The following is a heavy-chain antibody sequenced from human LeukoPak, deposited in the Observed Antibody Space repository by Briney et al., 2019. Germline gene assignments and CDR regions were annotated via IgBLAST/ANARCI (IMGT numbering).Heavy chain of an antibody. V-gene: IGHV3-48*03. CDR3: AELGITMIGGV. D-gene: IGHD3-10*02. J-gene: IGHJ6*04. Sequence: GRSLRLSCAASGFTFSSYEMNWVRQAPGKGLEWVSYISSSGSTIYYADSVKGRFTISRDNAKNSLYLQMNSLRAEDTAVYYCAELGITMIGGVWGKGTTITISS. CDR2: ISSSGSTI. CDR1: GFTFSSYE.